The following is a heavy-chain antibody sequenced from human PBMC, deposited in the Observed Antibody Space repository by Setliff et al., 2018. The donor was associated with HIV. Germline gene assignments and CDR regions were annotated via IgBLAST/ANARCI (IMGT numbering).Heavy chain of an antibody. D-gene: IGHD6-19*01. CDR3: VLGGLSSGWGVN. V-gene: IGHV3-30*02. J-gene: IGHJ4*02. Sequence: GGSLRLSCAASGFTFNTYGMHWVRQAPGKGLEWLAFIGYDGSSTYYADSVKGRFTISRDNSRNTLYLQMNSLRTEDTAVYYCVLGGLSSGWGVNWGQGTLVTVSS. CDR1: GFTFNTYG. CDR2: IGYDGSST.